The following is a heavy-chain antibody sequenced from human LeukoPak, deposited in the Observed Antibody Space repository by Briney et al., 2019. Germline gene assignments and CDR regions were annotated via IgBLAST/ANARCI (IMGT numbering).Heavy chain of an antibody. J-gene: IGHJ4*02. CDR1: GFTFSSYG. D-gene: IGHD2-21*01. CDR2: INSDGSST. CDR3: ARARDLAYCGGCYFDY. V-gene: IGHV3-74*01. Sequence: PGGSLRLSCAASGFTFSSYGMHWVRQAPGKGLVWVSRINSDGSSTSYADSVKGRFTISRDNAMNTLYLQMDSLRAEDTAVYYCARARDLAYCGGCYFDYWGQGTPVTVSS.